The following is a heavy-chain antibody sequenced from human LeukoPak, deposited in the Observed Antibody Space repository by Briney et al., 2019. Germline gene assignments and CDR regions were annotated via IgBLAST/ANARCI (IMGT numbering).Heavy chain of an antibody. Sequence: SQTLSLTCAVYGGAFSGYYWSWIRQPPVKRLEWIGEINHSGSTNYNPSLKSRVTISVDTSKNQFSLKLSSVTAADTAVYYCAIYTRAVAGTSWFDPWGQGTLVTVSS. CDR3: AIYTRAVAGTSWFDP. CDR2: INHSGST. J-gene: IGHJ5*02. V-gene: IGHV4-34*01. CDR1: GGAFSGYY. D-gene: IGHD6-19*01.